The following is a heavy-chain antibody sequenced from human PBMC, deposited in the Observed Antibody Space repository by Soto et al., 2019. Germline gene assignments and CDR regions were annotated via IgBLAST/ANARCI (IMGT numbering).Heavy chain of an antibody. D-gene: IGHD3-10*01. CDR3: ASPRDRYCDAFDI. CDR2: ILLIFGTA. Sequence: QVQLVQSGAEVKKPGSSVKVSCKASGGTFSSYAISWVRQAPGQGLEWMGGILLIFGTANYAQKFQGRVTLPADESTSTADIELSSLRSEDTAVYYCASPRDRYCDAFDIWGQGTMVTVSS. CDR1: GGTFSSYA. J-gene: IGHJ3*02. V-gene: IGHV1-69*01.